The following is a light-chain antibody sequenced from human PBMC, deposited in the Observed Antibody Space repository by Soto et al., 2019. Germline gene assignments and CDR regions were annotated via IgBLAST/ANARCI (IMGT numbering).Light chain of an antibody. CDR1: QSVPSSY. J-gene: IGKJ5*01. Sequence: EIVLTQSPGTLSLSPGERATLSCRASQSVPSSYLAWYQQRPGQAPRLLIYDASRRATGIPDRFSGSESGTDFSLTLSSLEPEDFAVYYCHQYAWSPLTFGQGKRLEIK. V-gene: IGKV3-20*01. CDR2: DAS. CDR3: HQYAWSPLT.